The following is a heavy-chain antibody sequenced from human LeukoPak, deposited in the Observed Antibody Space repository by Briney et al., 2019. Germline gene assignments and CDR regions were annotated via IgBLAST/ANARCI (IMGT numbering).Heavy chain of an antibody. Sequence: GGSLRLSCAASGFTFSSYAMSWVRQAPGKGLEWVSAISGSGGSTYYADSVKGRLTISRDNSKNTLYLQMNSLRAEDTAVYYCAKGAGWKGRYCGGDCYSDYWGQGTLVTVSS. CDR2: ISGSGGST. J-gene: IGHJ4*02. CDR1: GFTFSSYA. CDR3: AKGAGWKGRYCGGDCYSDY. V-gene: IGHV3-23*01. D-gene: IGHD2-21*02.